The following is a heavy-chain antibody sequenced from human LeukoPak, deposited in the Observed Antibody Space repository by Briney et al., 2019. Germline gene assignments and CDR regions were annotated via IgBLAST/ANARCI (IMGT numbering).Heavy chain of an antibody. V-gene: IGHV3-64*02. Sequence: GGSLRLSCAASGFTFSSYAMHWVRQAPGKGLEYVSAISSNGGSTYYADSVKGRFTISRDNSKNTLYLQMGSLRSDDTAVYYCAVETYGDQGFDYWGQGTLVTVSS. J-gene: IGHJ4*02. CDR2: ISSNGGST. CDR3: AVETYGDQGFDY. CDR1: GFTFSSYA. D-gene: IGHD4-17*01.